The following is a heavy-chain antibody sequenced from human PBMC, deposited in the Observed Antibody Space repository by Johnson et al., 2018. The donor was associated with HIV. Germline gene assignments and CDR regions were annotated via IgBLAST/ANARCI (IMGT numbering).Heavy chain of an antibody. CDR2: ISGSGGST. CDR3: AKDRWLTIFGVVPHAFDI. D-gene: IGHD3-3*01. J-gene: IGHJ3*02. CDR1: GFTFSSYA. V-gene: IGHV3-23*04. Sequence: MQLVESGGGLVQPGGSLRLSCAASGFTFSSYAMSWVRQAPGKGLEWVSAISGSGGSTYYAYSVKGRFTISRDNSKNTLYLQMNSLRAEDTAVYYCAKDRWLTIFGVVPHAFDIWGQGTMVTVSS.